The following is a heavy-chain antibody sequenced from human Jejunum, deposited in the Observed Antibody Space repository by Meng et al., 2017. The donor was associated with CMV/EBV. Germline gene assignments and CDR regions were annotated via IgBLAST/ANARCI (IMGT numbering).Heavy chain of an antibody. D-gene: IGHD5-12*01. J-gene: IGHJ5*02. V-gene: IGHV1-18*01. CDR2: ISAYNGNT. Sequence: QAQLVQSGGEVKEPWASLKVSCKASGYTFTNYGITWVRQAPGQGLEWMGWISAYNGNTNYAQKLQGRVTMTTDTSTSTAYMELRSLRSDDTAVYYCARNRPRGVATGANWFDPWGQGTLVTVSS. CDR1: GYTFTNYG. CDR3: ARNRPRGVATGANWFDP.